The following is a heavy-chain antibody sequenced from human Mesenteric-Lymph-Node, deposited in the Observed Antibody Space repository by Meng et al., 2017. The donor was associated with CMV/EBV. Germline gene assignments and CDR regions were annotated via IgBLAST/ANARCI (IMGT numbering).Heavy chain of an antibody. J-gene: IGHJ4*02. D-gene: IGHD1-20*01. Sequence: GESLKISCAASGFTFSSYAMHWVRQAPGKGLEWVAVISYDGSNKYYADSVKGRFTISRDNSKNTLYLQMNSLKAEDTAVYYCARARITGTPCPPGYWGQGTLVTVSS. CDR1: GFTFSSYA. CDR3: ARARITGTPCPPGY. CDR2: ISYDGSNK. V-gene: IGHV3-30-3*01.